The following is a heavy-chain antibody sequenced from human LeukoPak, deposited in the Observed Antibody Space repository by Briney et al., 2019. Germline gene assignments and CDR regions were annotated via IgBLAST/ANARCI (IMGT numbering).Heavy chain of an antibody. J-gene: IGHJ4*02. D-gene: IGHD5-18*01. CDR3: AKEGRKTGNTYGYEFDS. CDR1: GFTFSSYA. CDR2: VSSSGGST. V-gene: IGHV3-23*01. Sequence: PGRSLRLSCAASGFTFSSYAMSWVRQAPGKGLEWVSAVSSSGGSTNYADCVKGQFTISRDNSKNTVYLHMNNLRAEDTAVYYCAKEGRKTGNTYGYEFDSWGQGTLVTVSS.